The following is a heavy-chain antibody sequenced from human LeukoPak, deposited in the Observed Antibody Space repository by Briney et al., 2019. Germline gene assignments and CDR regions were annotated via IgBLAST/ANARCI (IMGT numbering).Heavy chain of an antibody. D-gene: IGHD3-10*02. CDR2: IYSGGST. V-gene: IGHV3-53*01. Sequence: AGGSLRLSCAASGFTVSSNYMSWVRQAPGKGLEWVSVIYSGGSTYYADSVKGRFTISRDNSKNTLYLQMNSLRAEDTAVYYCARAVDYYVIMVYSNFDSWGQGPLVTVSS. CDR1: GFTVSSNY. CDR3: ARAVDYYVIMVYSNFDS. J-gene: IGHJ4*02.